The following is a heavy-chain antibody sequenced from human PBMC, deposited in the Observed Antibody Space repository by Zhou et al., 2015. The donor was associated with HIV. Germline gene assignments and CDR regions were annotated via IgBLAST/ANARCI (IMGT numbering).Heavy chain of an antibody. J-gene: IGHJ2*01. V-gene: IGHV1-69*10. D-gene: IGHD2-2*01. Sequence: QVQLVQSGAEVKKPGASVKVSCKASGGTFSSHAISWVRQAPGQGPEWLGGIIPILGTTHYAQKFQGRVTMTRNTSISTAYMELSSLRSEDTAVYYCARRVHWYFDLWGRGTLVTVSS. CDR2: IIPILGTT. CDR1: GGTFSSHA. CDR3: ARRVHWYFDL.